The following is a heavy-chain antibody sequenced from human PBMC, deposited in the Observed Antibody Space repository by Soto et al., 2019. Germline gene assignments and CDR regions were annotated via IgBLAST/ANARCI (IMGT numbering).Heavy chain of an antibody. CDR1: GGSISSGGYY. V-gene: IGHV4-31*03. CDR2: IYYSGST. CDR3: ASLYANFRDLPGVPDY. Sequence: SETLSLTCTVSGGSISSGGYYWSWIRQHPGKGLEWIGYIYYSGSTYYNPSLKSRVTISVDTSKNQFSLKLSSVTAADTAVYYCASLYANFRDLPGVPDYWGQGTLVTVSS. J-gene: IGHJ4*02. D-gene: IGHD2-2*01.